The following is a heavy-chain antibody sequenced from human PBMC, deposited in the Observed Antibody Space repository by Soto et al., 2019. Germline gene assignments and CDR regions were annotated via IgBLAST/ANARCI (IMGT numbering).Heavy chain of an antibody. J-gene: IGHJ5*02. V-gene: IGHV3-74*01. Sequence: EVQLVESGGGLVQPGGSVRLSCAASGFTFSSYWMHWVRQAPGKGLVWVSRINSDGSNTSYADSVKGRFTISRDNAKNTLYLQMNSLRAEDTAVYYCASGRVSSLGRWFDPWGQGTLVTVSS. D-gene: IGHD6-13*01. CDR2: INSDGSNT. CDR1: GFTFSSYW. CDR3: ASGRVSSLGRWFDP.